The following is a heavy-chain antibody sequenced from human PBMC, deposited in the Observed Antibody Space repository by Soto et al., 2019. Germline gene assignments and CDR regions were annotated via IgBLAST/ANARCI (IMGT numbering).Heavy chain of an antibody. D-gene: IGHD6-19*01. CDR2: ISGSGGST. CDR1: GFTFSSYA. J-gene: IGHJ4*02. Sequence: PGGSLRLSCAASGFTFSSYAMSWVRQAPGKGLEWVSAISGSGGSTYYADSVKGRFTVSRDRSNNTLYLQMNSLRAEDTAVYFCARPPLYSNGGYFDSWGQGTLVTVSS. CDR3: ARPPLYSNGGYFDS. V-gene: IGHV3-23*01.